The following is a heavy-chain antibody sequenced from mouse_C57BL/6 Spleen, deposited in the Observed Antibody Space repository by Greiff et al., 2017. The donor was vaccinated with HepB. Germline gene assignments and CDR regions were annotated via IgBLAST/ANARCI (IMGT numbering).Heavy chain of an antibody. CDR1: GYAFSSYW. Sequence: QVQLQQSGAELVKPGASVKISCKASGYAFSSYWMNWVKQRPGKGLEWIGQIYPGDGDTNYNGKFKGKATLTADKSSSTAYMQLSSLTSEDSAVYFCARFLITTVVASYYFDYWGQGTTLTVSS. D-gene: IGHD1-1*01. V-gene: IGHV1-80*01. CDR3: ARFLITTVVASYYFDY. CDR2: IYPGDGDT. J-gene: IGHJ2*01.